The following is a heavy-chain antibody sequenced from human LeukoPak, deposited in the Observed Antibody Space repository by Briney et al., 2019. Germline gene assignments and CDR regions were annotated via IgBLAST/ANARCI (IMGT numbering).Heavy chain of an antibody. V-gene: IGHV4-34*01. CDR2: INHSGST. D-gene: IGHD3-10*01. J-gene: IGHJ4*02. CDR3: ARITAYYYGSGSRWAPYSYGSRPYYFDY. CDR1: GGSISSYY. Sequence: PSETLSLTCTVSGGSISSYYWSWIRQPPGKGLEWIGEINHSGSTNYNPSLKSRVTISVDTSKNQFSLKLSSVTAADTAVYYCARITAYYYGSGSRWAPYSYGSRPYYFDYWGQGTLVTVSS.